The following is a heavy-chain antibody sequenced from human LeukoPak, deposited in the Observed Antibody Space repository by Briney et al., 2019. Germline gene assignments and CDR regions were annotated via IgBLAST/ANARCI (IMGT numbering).Heavy chain of an antibody. CDR2: IYYSGST. Sequence: SETLSLTCTVSGGSISSSSYYWGWIRQPPGKGLEWIGSIYYSGSTYYNPSLKSRVTISVDTSKNQFSLKLSSVTAADTAVYYCARQWAYYYDSSGSTFFDYWGQGTLVTVSS. J-gene: IGHJ4*02. V-gene: IGHV4-39*01. CDR3: ARQWAYYYDSSGSTFFDY. CDR1: GGSISSSSYY. D-gene: IGHD3-22*01.